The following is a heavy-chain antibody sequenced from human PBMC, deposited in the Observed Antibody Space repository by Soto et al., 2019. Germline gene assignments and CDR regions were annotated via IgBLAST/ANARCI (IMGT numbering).Heavy chain of an antibody. CDR2: MNSDGRTT. J-gene: IGHJ4*02. CDR1: GFNFGNNW. Sequence: LRLSCAASGFNFGNNWMHWVRQAPGKGLEWVSRMNSDGRTTNYADSVKGRITVSRDNAKNTLYLQMNSLRAEDTAVYYCATAEVDYWGPGTLVTVSS. CDR3: ATAEVDY. V-gene: IGHV3-74*01.